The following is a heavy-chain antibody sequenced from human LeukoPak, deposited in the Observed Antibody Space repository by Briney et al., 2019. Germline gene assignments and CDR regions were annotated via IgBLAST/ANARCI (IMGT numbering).Heavy chain of an antibody. CDR1: GFTFSSYW. D-gene: IGHD3-16*01. CDR2: INHNGNVT. V-gene: IGHV3-7*03. Sequence: GGSLRLSCAASGFTFSSYWMNWARQAPGKGLEWVASINHNGNVTYYVDSVKGRFTISRDNAKNSLYLQMSNLRAEDTAVYFCARGGGLDVWGQGATVTVSS. CDR3: ARGGGLDV. J-gene: IGHJ6*02.